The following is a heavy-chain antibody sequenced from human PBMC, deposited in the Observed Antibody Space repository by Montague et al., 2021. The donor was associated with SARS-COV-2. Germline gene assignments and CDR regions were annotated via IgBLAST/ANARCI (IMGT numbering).Heavy chain of an antibody. Sequence: SETLSLTCSVSGDSTSNYYWTWIRQSPGKGLQWIGYIFYTGSTKFNPSPKSRVSMSLDTSKNDFSLRLSAVTAADTARYYCARAQNICFIANCVNYFDLWGLGALVTVSS. CDR3: ARAQNICFIANCVNYFDL. V-gene: IGHV4-59*01. CDR2: IFYTGST. D-gene: IGHD2-15*01. J-gene: IGHJ4*02. CDR1: GDSTSNYY.